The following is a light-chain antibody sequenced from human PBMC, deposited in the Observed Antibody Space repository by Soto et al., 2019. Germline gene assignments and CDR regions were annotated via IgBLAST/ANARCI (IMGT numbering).Light chain of an antibody. CDR1: QSVSSY. J-gene: IGKJ5*01. Sequence: GLTQSPATLSLSTGDRATITCRASQSVSSYLAWYQQKPVQAPRLLIYASFNLPAGIPARFSGSGSGTDFTLTISSLEPADSAVYYCRQRYIWHPVTFGQGTRLEIK. CDR3: RQRYIWHPVT. V-gene: IGKV3-11*01. CDR2: ASF.